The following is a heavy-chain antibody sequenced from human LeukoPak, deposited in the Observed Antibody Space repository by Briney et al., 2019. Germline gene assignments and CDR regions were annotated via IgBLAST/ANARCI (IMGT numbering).Heavy chain of an antibody. CDR3: AAGMTRTLFGVRDGMDV. V-gene: IGHV3-21*01. CDR2: ISSSSSYI. D-gene: IGHD3-10*01. J-gene: IGHJ6*02. CDR1: GFTFSTHW. Sequence: GGSLRLSCAASGFTFSTHWMHWVRQSPGKGLEWVSSISSSSSYIYYADSVKGRFTISRDNAKNSLYLQMNSLRAEDTAVYYCAAGMTRTLFGVRDGMDVWGQGTTVTVSS.